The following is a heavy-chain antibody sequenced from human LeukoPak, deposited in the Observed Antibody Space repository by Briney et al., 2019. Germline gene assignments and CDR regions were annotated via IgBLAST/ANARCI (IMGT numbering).Heavy chain of an antibody. CDR3: AKARRGGYDCNDS. CDR1: GFNFNTYG. V-gene: IGHV3-23*01. CDR2: ITGSGATT. J-gene: IGHJ4*02. Sequence: GGSLRLSCAASGFNFNTYGMNWVRQAPGKGLEWVSGITGSGATTYYAHSLMGRFTISRDNSKNTLFLQINSLTVEDTAVYFCAKARRGGYDCNDSWGLGTLVTVSS. D-gene: IGHD5-12*01.